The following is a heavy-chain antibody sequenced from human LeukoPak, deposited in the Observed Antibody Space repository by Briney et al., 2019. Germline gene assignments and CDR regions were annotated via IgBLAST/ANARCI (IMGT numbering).Heavy chain of an antibody. D-gene: IGHD3-9*01. CDR1: GGSIRSYY. CDR3: ARARLYNIVTGPFDY. V-gene: IGHV4-4*07. CDR2: IYDSGGT. Sequence: SETLSLTCTVSGGSIRSYYWSWIRQPAGKGLEWIGRIYDSGGTQYNPSLKSRVTMSLDTSKNQLSLKLTSVTAADTAVYYCARARLYNIVTGPFDYWGQGTLVTVSS. J-gene: IGHJ4*02.